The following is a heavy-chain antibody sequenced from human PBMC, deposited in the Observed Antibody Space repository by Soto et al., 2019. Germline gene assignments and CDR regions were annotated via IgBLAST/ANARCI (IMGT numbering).Heavy chain of an antibody. CDR2: ISAHNGNT. CDR3: ARGRYGDY. D-gene: IGHD1-1*01. V-gene: IGHV1-18*01. CDR1: GYGFTTYG. Sequence: QVHLVQSGAEVKKPGASVKVSCKGSGYGFTTYGITWVRQAPGQGLEWMAWISAHNGNTNYAQKLQGRVIVTRDTSTSTSYMELRSLRSDDTAVYYFARGRYGDYWGQGALVTVSS. J-gene: IGHJ4*02.